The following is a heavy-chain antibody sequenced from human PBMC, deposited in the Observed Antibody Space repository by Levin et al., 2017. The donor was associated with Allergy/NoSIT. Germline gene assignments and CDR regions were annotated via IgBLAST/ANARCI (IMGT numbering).Heavy chain of an antibody. V-gene: IGHV5-51*01. CDR3: ARIMTTVTTPRQKPYNWFDP. Sequence: GESLKISCKGSGYSFTSYWIGWVRQMPGKGLEWMGIIYPGDSDTRYSPSFQGQVTISADKSISTAYLQWSSLKASDTAMYYCARIMTTVTTPRQKPYNWFDPWGQGTLVTVSS. CDR2: IYPGDSDT. J-gene: IGHJ5*02. CDR1: GYSFTSYW. D-gene: IGHD4-17*01.